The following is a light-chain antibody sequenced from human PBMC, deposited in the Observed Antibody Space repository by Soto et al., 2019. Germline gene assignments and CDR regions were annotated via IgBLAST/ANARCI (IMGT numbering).Light chain of an antibody. V-gene: IGKV1-39*01. CDR2: AAS. CDR3: QQSYSTPIT. CDR1: QGISIY. Sequence: DIQMTQSPSSLSASVGDRVTITCRASQGISIYLNCYQQKPGKAPTQLLYAASSLQSGVPSRFSGSGSGTDFTLTIISLQPEDFATYYCQQSYSTPITFGHGTRLEIK. J-gene: IGKJ5*01.